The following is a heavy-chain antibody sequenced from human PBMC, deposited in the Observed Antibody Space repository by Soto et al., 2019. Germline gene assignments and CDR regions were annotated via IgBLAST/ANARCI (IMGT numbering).Heavy chain of an antibody. V-gene: IGHV1-69*01. Sequence: QMQLVQSGAEVKKPGSSVKVSCKASGGTFSSYAISWVRQAPGQGLEWMGGIIPIFGTANYAQKFQGRVTITADESTSTAYMELSSLRSEDTAVYYCARDLGTMVRGVIALFAPYGMDVWGQGTTVTVSS. CDR1: GGTFSSYA. J-gene: IGHJ6*02. CDR3: ARDLGTMVRGVIALFAPYGMDV. CDR2: IIPIFGTA. D-gene: IGHD3-10*01.